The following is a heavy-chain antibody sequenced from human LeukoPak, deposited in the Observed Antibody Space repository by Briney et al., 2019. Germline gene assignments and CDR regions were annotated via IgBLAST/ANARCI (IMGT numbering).Heavy chain of an antibody. Sequence: ASVKVSCKASGYTFTSYDINWVRQATGQGLEWMGWMNPNSGNTGYAQKFQGRVTITRNTSISTAYMELSSLRSEDTAVYYCARRYYDFWSGYAWGQGTLVTVSS. CDR3: ARRYYDFWSGYA. D-gene: IGHD3-3*01. V-gene: IGHV1-8*03. CDR1: GYTFTSYD. CDR2: MNPNSGNT. J-gene: IGHJ5*02.